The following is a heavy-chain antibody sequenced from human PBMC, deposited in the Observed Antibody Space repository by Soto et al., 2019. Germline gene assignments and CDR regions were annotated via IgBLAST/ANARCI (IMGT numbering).Heavy chain of an antibody. CDR3: ARDPTIAAAGGVDY. V-gene: IGHV3-21*01. CDR1: GFTFSSYS. J-gene: IGHJ4*02. Sequence: PGGSLRLSCAASGFTFSSYSMNWVRQAPGEGLEWVSSISSSSSYIYYADSVKGRFTISRDNAKNSLYLQMNSLRAEDTAVYYCARDPTIAAAGGVDYWGQGTLVTVSS. D-gene: IGHD6-13*01. CDR2: ISSSSSYI.